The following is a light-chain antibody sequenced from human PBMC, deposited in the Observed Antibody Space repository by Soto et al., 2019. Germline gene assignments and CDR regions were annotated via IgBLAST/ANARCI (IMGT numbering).Light chain of an antibody. Sequence: EIVLTQSPGTLSLSPGERATLSCRPSQSVSSTYLDWYQQKPGQAPRLLIYAASSRATVIPDRFSGGASATDFTLTISRLEPEDFAVYYCRHYISSQWTFGQGTKVEIK. CDR1: QSVSSTY. V-gene: IGKV3-20*01. CDR3: RHYISSQWT. CDR2: AAS. J-gene: IGKJ1*01.